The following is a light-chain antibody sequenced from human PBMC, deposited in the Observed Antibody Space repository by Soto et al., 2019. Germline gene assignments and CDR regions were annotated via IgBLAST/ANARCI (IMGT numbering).Light chain of an antibody. CDR3: QHRSNWPLT. CDR2: DTS. J-gene: IGKJ4*01. CDR1: QSVSSD. V-gene: IGKV3-11*01. Sequence: EIVMTQSPATLSVSPGERATLSCRASQSVSSDLAWYHQKPGQAPRLLIYDTSNRATGIPARFSGSGSGTDFTLTISSLEPEDFAVYYCQHRSNWPLTFGGGTKVDIK.